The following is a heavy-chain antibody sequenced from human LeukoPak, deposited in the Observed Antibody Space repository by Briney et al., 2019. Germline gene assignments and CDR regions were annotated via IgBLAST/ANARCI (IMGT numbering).Heavy chain of an antibody. CDR1: GFTFNRFW. V-gene: IGHV3-74*01. CDR3: AREDVDITVATSGAFDI. CDR2: ITSDGSST. D-gene: IGHD6-19*01. Sequence: PGGSLRLSCAASGFTFNRFWMHWVRQAPGKGLVWVSRITSDGSSTNYADSVKGRFTISRDNARNTLYLQMNSLRAEDTALYYCAREDVDITVATSGAFDIWGQGTMVTVSS. J-gene: IGHJ3*02.